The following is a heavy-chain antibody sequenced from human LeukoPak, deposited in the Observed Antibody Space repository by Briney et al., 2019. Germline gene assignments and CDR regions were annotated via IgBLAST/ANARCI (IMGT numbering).Heavy chain of an antibody. CDR3: ARLSYNSIYYYYYMDV. D-gene: IGHD1-20*01. Sequence: SETLSLTCTVSGGSISSSSYYWGWIRQPPGKGLEWIGSIYYSGSTYYNPSLKSRVTISVDTSKNQFSLKLSSVTAADTAVYYCARLSYNSIYYYYYMDVWGKGTTVTVSS. J-gene: IGHJ6*03. V-gene: IGHV4-39*01. CDR1: GGSISSSSYY. CDR2: IYYSGST.